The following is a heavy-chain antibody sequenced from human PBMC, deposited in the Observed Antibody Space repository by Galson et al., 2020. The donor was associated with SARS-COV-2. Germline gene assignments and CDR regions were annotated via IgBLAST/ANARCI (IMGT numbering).Heavy chain of an antibody. CDR2: VNHSGST. CDR3: ASGLMRVDGSGFFSSYYYYARDV. Sequence: SETLSLTCAVYGESFSGYYWSWIRQPPGKGLEWIGEVNHSGSTNYNPSLKSRVTISVDTSKNQFSLKLSSVTAADTAVYYCASGLMRVDGSGFFSSYYYYARDVWGQGTTVSVSS. CDR1: GESFSGYY. D-gene: IGHD3-10*01. J-gene: IGHJ6*02. V-gene: IGHV4-34*01.